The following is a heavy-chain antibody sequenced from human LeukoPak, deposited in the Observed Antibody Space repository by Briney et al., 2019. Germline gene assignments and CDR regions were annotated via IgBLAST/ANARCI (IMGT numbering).Heavy chain of an antibody. V-gene: IGHV1-2*02. CDR2: INPNSGGT. CDR1: RYTFTGYY. CDR3: ARDTVQLWLPFDY. Sequence: ASVKVSCKASRYTFTGYYMHWVRQAPGQGLEWMGWINPNSGGTNYAQKFQGRVTMTRDTSISTAYMELSRLRSDDTAVYYCARDTVQLWLPFDYWGQGTLVTVSS. D-gene: IGHD5-18*01. J-gene: IGHJ4*02.